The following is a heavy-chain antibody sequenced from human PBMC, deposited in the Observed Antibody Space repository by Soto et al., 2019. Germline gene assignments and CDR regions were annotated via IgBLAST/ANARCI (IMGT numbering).Heavy chain of an antibody. V-gene: IGHV3-21*01. D-gene: IGHD2-2*01. Sequence: GGSLRLSCAASGFTFSSYSMNWVRQEPGKGLEWVSSISSSSSYIYYADSVKGRFTISRDNAKNSLYLQMNSLRAEDTAVYYCARSAVVVPAAIGVSWFDPWGQGTLVTVSS. J-gene: IGHJ5*02. CDR3: ARSAVVVPAAIGVSWFDP. CDR1: GFTFSSYS. CDR2: ISSSSSYI.